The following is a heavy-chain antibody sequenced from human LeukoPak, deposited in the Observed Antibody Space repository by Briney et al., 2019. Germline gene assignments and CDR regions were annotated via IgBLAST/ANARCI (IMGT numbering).Heavy chain of an antibody. CDR2: ISGGGGST. D-gene: IGHD4-17*01. Sequence: GGSLRLSCAASGFTFSSYAMSWVRQAPGKGLEWVSAISGGGGSTYYADPVKGRFTISRDNSKNTLYLQMNSLRAEDTAVYYCAKATSGGYDYGDYDALSHWGQGTLVTVSS. CDR3: AKATSGGYDYGDYDALSH. CDR1: GFTFSSYA. J-gene: IGHJ4*02. V-gene: IGHV3-23*01.